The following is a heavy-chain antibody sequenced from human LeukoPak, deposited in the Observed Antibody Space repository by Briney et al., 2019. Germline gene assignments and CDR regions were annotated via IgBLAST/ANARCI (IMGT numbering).Heavy chain of an antibody. D-gene: IGHD3-22*01. CDR1: RGSFSGYY. CDR2: IHRSGST. V-gene: IGHV4-34*01. CDR3: AREGDSSVYYDY. J-gene: IGHJ4*02. Sequence: SETLSLTCAVYRGSFSGYYWSWIRQPPGKGLEWIGEIHRSGSTNYNPSLKSRVTTSVDTSKNQFSLKLSSVTAADTAVYYCAREGDSSVYYDYWGQGTLVTVSP.